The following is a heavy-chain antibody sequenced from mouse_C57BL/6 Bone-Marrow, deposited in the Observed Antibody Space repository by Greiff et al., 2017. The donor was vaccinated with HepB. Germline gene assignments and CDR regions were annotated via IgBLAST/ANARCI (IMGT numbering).Heavy chain of an antibody. CDR1: GYTFTSYW. V-gene: IGHV1-55*01. CDR2: IYPGSGST. D-gene: IGHD1-1*01. CDR3: ANYYGSSAWFAY. J-gene: IGHJ3*01. Sequence: QVQLQQPGAELVKPGASVKMSCKASGYTFTSYWITWVKQRPGQGLEWIRDIYPGSGSTNYNEKFKSKATLTVDTSSSTAYMQLSSLTSEDSAVYYCANYYGSSAWFAYWGQGTLVTVSA.